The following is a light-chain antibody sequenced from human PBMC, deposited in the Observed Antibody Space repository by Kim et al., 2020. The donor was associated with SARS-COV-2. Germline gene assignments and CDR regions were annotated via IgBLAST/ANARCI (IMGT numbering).Light chain of an antibody. CDR3: SAYTTSSTLV. V-gene: IGLV2-14*01. J-gene: IGLJ2*01. CDR2: DVS. CDR1: SSDVGGYNY. Sequence: LTQPASVSGSPGQSITISCTGTSSDVGGYNYVSWYQQHPGKAPKLMIYDVSKRPSGVSNRFSGSKSDNTASLTISGLQAEDEADYYCSAYTTSSTLVFGGGTQLTVL.